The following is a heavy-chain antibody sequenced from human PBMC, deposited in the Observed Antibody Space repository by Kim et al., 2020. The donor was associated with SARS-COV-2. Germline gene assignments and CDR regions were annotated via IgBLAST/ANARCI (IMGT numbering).Heavy chain of an antibody. J-gene: IGHJ4*02. D-gene: IGHD5-12*01. V-gene: IGHV1-3*01. CDR1: GYTFTSYA. CDR3: ARDRDIVATEPDY. Sequence: ASVKVSCKASGYTFTSYAMHWVRQAPGQRLEWMGWINAGNGNTKYSQKFQGRVTITRDTSASTAYMELSSLRSEDTAVYYCARDRDIVATEPDYWGQGTLVTVSS. CDR2: INAGNGNT.